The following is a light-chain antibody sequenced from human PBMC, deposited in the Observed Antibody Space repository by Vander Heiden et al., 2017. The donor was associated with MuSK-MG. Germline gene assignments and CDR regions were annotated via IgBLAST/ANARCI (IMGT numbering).Light chain of an antibody. Sequence: ENVLTQSPGTLSLSPGERATLSCRASQSVRNNYLAWYQQKPGQAPRLVISGASSRASGIPDRFSGSGSGTDFTLTISRLEPEDFGVYYCQQYGRAPWTFGQGTKVEV. J-gene: IGKJ1*01. CDR1: QSVRNNY. CDR3: QQYGRAPWT. V-gene: IGKV3-20*01. CDR2: GAS.